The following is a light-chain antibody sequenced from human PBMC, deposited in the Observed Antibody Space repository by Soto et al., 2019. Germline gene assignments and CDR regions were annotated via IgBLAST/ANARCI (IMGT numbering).Light chain of an antibody. V-gene: IGKV1-5*01. J-gene: IGKJ1*01. Sequence: DIHMTQSPSSLSVSVGDRVTITCRTSQNINAWLAWYQQRPGQAPKLLIYDASTVQSGVPSRFSGSGSGTEFTLTISSLQPDDSATYYRQHYSLYSPWTFGQGTKVEIK. CDR2: DAS. CDR3: QHYSLYSPWT. CDR1: QNINAW.